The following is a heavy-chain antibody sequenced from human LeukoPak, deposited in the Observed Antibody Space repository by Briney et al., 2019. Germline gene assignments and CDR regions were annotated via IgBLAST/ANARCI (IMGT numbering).Heavy chain of an antibody. CDR2: IYYTGST. J-gene: IGHJ4*02. D-gene: IGHD6-13*01. Sequence: KPSETLSLTCTVSGGSINSYYWSWIRQPPGKGLEWIGYIYYTGSTNYNPSLRSRVTMSVDTSRNQFSLKLSSVTAADTAVYYCARFSGGSWFDYWGQGTLVTVSS. V-gene: IGHV4-59*01. CDR3: ARFSGGSWFDY. CDR1: GGSINSYY.